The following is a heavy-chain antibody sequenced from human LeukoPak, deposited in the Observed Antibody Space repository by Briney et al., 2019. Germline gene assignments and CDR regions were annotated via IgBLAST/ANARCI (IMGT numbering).Heavy chain of an antibody. D-gene: IGHD1-1*01. CDR1: GFTFSSYS. CDR2: ISSTSSYI. Sequence: GGSLRLSCAASGFTFSSYSMNWVRQAPGKGLEWVSSISSTSSYIYYADSVKGRFTISRDNAKNSLYLQMNSLRAEDTAVYYCARWTNFHTFDIWGQGTMVTVSS. J-gene: IGHJ3*02. CDR3: ARWTNFHTFDI. V-gene: IGHV3-21*04.